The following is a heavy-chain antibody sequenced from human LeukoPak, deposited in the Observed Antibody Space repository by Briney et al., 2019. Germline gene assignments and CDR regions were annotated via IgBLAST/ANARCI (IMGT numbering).Heavy chain of an antibody. Sequence: SVKVSCKASGFTFTSSAVQWVRQSRGQRLEWIGWIVVGSGNTNYAQKFQERVTITRDMSTSTAYMELSSLRSEDTAVYYCAADAATGGHDAFDIWGQGTMVTVSS. CDR1: GFTFTSSA. J-gene: IGHJ3*02. D-gene: IGHD1-26*01. CDR2: IVVGSGNT. V-gene: IGHV1-58*01. CDR3: AADAATGGHDAFDI.